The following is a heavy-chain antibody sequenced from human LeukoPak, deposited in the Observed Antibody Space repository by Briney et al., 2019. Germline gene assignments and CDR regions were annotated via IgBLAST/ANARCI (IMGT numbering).Heavy chain of an antibody. V-gene: IGHV3-23*01. J-gene: IGHJ3*02. CDR1: GFTFNSYW. CDR3: AKDLVDYGNDGPGAFHI. CDR2: IRGSGGNT. Sequence: PGGSLRLSCAASGFTFNSYWMSWVRQAPGKGLEWVSAIRGSGGNTYYADSVRGRFTISRDNSKNTLYVHMNSLRAEDTAIYYCAKDLVDYGNDGPGAFHIWGQGTMVTVSS. D-gene: IGHD4-11*01.